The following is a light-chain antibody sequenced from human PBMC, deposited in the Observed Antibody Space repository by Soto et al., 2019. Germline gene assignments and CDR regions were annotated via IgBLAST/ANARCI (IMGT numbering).Light chain of an antibody. CDR2: KGT. CDR1: SSDVGAYNS. Sequence: QSVLAQPASVSGSPGQSITISCTGTSSDVGAYNSVSWYQQHPHKAPQVIIYKGTQRPSGVSNRFSGSTSGNAASLTISGLQADDEADYSCCSSEPASTDVFRSATKVTVL. J-gene: IGLJ1*01. V-gene: IGLV2-23*01. CDR3: CSSEPASTDV.